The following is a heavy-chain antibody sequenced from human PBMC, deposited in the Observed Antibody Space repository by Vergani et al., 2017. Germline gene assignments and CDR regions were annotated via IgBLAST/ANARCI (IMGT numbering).Heavy chain of an antibody. CDR2: IYYSGST. V-gene: IGHV4-30-4*08. D-gene: IGHD6-19*01. J-gene: IGHJ6*02. Sequence: QVHLQESGPGLVKPSQTLSLTCTVSGGSISSGDYYWSWIRQPPGKGLEWIGYIYYSGSTYYNPSLKSRVTISVDTSKNQFSLKLSSVTAADTAVYYCARDSGIAVAGRLAHYYYYGMDVWGQGTTVTVSS. CDR1: GGSISSGDYY. CDR3: ARDSGIAVAGRLAHYYYYGMDV.